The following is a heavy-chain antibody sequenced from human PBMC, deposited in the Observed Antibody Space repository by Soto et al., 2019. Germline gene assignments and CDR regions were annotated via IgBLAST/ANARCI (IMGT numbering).Heavy chain of an antibody. CDR2: INPNSGGT. CDR3: AREREFYYGMDV. CDR1: GYTFTGNN. Sequence: DSVKVSCKASGYTFTGNNLHWGRQAPGQGLEWMGWINPNSGGTNYAQKFQGRVTMTRDTSISTAYMELSRLRSDDTAVYYCAREREFYYGMDVWGQGTTVTVSS. V-gene: IGHV1-2*02. J-gene: IGHJ6*02. D-gene: IGHD3-10*01.